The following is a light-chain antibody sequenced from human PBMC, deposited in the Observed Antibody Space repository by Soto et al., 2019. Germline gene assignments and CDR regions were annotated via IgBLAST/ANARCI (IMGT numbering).Light chain of an antibody. Sequence: QSALTQPASVSGSPGQSITISCTGTSSDVGPYNYVSWYQQHPGKAPKVMIYEVSNRPSGVSNRFSGSKSGNTASLTISGLQAEDEADYYCSSYAGSSTFFYVLGTGTKVTVL. CDR1: SSDVGPYNY. V-gene: IGLV2-14*01. CDR2: EVS. J-gene: IGLJ1*01. CDR3: SSYAGSSTFFYV.